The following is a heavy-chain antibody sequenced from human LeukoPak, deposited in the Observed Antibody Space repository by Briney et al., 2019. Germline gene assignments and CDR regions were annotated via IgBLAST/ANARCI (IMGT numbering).Heavy chain of an antibody. CDR3: ARLSHYYDSSGFPFDY. CDR2: IWYDGGNK. Sequence: PGGSLRLSCAASGFTFTNYGMHWVRQAPGKGLEWVAIIWYDGGNKYYADSVKGRFTISRDNAKNTLYLQMNNLRADDTAVYYCARLSHYYDSSGFPFDYWGQGTLVTVSS. J-gene: IGHJ4*02. D-gene: IGHD3-22*01. V-gene: IGHV3-33*01. CDR1: GFTFTNYG.